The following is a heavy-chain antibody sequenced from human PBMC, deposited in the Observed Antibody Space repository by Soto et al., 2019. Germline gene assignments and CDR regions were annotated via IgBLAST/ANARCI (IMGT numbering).Heavy chain of an antibody. CDR3: AKGASYDFWSGAYFDY. Sequence: GGSLRLSCAASGFTFSSYAMSWVRQAPGKGLEWVSAISGSGGSTYCADSVKGRFTISRDNSKNTLYLQMNSLRAEDTAVYYCAKGASYDFWSGAYFDYWGQGTLVTVSS. CDR1: GFTFSSYA. D-gene: IGHD3-3*01. J-gene: IGHJ4*02. V-gene: IGHV3-23*01. CDR2: ISGSGGST.